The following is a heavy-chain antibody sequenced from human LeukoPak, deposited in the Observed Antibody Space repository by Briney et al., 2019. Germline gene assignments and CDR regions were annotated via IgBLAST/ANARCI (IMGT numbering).Heavy chain of an antibody. CDR1: GFTFNTYN. V-gene: IGHV3-21*01. CDR3: ARLYDGSAYHADHFDY. D-gene: IGHD3-22*01. J-gene: IGHJ4*02. CDR2: ISSSSSYI. Sequence: GGSLRLSCAGSGFTFNTYNMNWVRQAPGKGLEWVSSISSSSSYIYYSDSVKGRFTISRDNAKNSLYLQMNSLRAEDTAVYYCARLYDGSAYHADHFDYWGQGTLVTVSS.